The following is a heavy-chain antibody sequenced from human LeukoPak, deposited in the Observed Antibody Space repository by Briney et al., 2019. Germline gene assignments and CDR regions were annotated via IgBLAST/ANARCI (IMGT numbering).Heavy chain of an antibody. Sequence: GGSLRLSCAASGFTFTTYWMSWVRQAPGKGLEWVANIKQDGTEKYYVDSVKGRFTISRDNSKNTLYLQMNSLRAEDTAIYYCAENGDRGAYCSGGSCYPYYYYYMDVWGKGTTVTISS. CDR3: AENGDRGAYCSGGSCYPYYYYYMDV. D-gene: IGHD2-15*01. V-gene: IGHV3-7*03. CDR1: GFTFTTYW. CDR2: IKQDGTEK. J-gene: IGHJ6*03.